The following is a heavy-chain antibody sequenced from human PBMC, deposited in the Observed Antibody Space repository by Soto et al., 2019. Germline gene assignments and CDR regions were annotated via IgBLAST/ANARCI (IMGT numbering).Heavy chain of an antibody. Sequence: ASVKVSCKASGYTFTGYYMHWVRQAPGQGLEWMGWINPNSGGTNYAQKFQGWVTMTRDTSISTAYMELSRRRSEDTAVYYCARERGGSSSSYYFDYWGQGTLVTVSS. CDR3: ARERGGSSSSYYFDY. CDR2: INPNSGGT. D-gene: IGHD6-13*01. V-gene: IGHV1-2*04. J-gene: IGHJ4*02. CDR1: GYTFTGYY.